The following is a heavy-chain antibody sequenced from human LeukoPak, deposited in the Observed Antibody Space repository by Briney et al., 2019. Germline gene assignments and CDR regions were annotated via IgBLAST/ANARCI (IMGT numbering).Heavy chain of an antibody. CDR3: ARNTAMVGPDY. D-gene: IGHD5-18*01. Sequence: SETLSLTCTVSGGSISSYYWSWIRQPPGKGLEWIGYIYYSGSTNYNPSLKSRVTISVDTSKNQFSLKLSSVTAADTAVYYCARNTAMVGPDYWGQGTLVTVSS. V-gene: IGHV4-59*01. CDR1: GGSISSYY. J-gene: IGHJ4*02. CDR2: IYYSGST.